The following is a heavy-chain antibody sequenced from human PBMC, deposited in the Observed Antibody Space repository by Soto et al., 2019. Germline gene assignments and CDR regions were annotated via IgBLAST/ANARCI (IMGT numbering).Heavy chain of an antibody. Sequence: SETLSLTCTVSGGSISTYHWNWIRQPAGKGLEWIGRIYTSGSTIYNPSLKSRVTMSVDTSKNQFSLRLSSVTAAGTAVYYCARSHGDYPDHFDYWGQGTLVTVSS. V-gene: IGHV4-4*07. CDR3: ARSHGDYPDHFDY. CDR1: GGSISTYH. D-gene: IGHD4-17*01. CDR2: IYTSGST. J-gene: IGHJ4*02.